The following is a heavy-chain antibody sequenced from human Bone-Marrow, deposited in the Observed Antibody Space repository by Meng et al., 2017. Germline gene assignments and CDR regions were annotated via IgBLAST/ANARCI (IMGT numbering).Heavy chain of an antibody. CDR2: IKQDGSEK. CDR1: GFTFSSYW. D-gene: IGHD5-18*01. CDR3: ARDETQGSSGIQLWLLVSAFDI. V-gene: IGHV3-7*01. J-gene: IGHJ3*02. Sequence: GESLKISCAASGFTFSSYWMSWVRQAPGKGLEWVANIKQDGSEKYYVDSVKGRFTISRDNAKNSLYLQMNSLRAEDTAVYYCARDETQGSSGIQLWLLVSAFDIWGQGTMVTVSS.